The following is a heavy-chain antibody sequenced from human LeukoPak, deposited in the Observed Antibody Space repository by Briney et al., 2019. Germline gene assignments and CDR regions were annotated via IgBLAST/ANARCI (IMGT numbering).Heavy chain of an antibody. CDR3: ARDPAIAAASTRYFQH. CDR2: ISYDGSNK. V-gene: IGHV3-30-3*01. J-gene: IGHJ1*01. D-gene: IGHD6-13*01. CDR1: GFTFSSYA. Sequence: PGGSLRLSCAASGFTFSSYAMHWVRQAPGKGLEWVAVISYDGSNKYYADSVKGRFTISRDNTKNTLYLQMNSLRAEDTAVYYCARDPAIAAASTRYFQHWGQGTLVTVSS.